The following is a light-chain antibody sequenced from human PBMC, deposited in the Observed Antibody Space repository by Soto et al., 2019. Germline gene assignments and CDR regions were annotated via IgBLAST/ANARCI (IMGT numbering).Light chain of an antibody. J-gene: IGLJ1*01. CDR1: SSDVGTYNL. V-gene: IGLV2-23*01. CDR3: CSYASTTTYV. CDR2: EGS. Sequence: QSALTQPASVSGSPGQSITISCTGTSSDVGTYNLVSWYQKHPDKAPKLMIYEGSKRPSGVSNRFSGSKSGNTASLTISGLQAEDEADYYCCSYASTTTYVFGTGTNVTVL.